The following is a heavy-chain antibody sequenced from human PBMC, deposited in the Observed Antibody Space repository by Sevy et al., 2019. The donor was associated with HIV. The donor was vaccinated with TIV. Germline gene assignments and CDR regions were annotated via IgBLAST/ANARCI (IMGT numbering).Heavy chain of an antibody. D-gene: IGHD3-9*01. CDR2: ISGSGGST. Sequence: GGSLRLSCAASGFTFSSYAMSWVRQAPGKGLEWVSAISGSGGSTYYADSVKGWFTISRDNSKNTLYLQMNSLRAEDTAVSYCANQYYDILTYFVYWGQGTLVTSSS. V-gene: IGHV3-23*01. CDR1: GFTFSSYA. CDR3: ANQYYDILTYFVY. J-gene: IGHJ4*02.